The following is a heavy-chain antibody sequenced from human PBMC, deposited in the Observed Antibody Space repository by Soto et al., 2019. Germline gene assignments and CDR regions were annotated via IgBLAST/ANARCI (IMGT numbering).Heavy chain of an antibody. Sequence: PSETLFLTCTISGGSISVYYWSWIRQSPRQGLEWIGYVYDNGRPYYSPSLKSRVTISADTSKNQISLKLTSATAADTAVYYCARGVGSRPPRYWGRGTLVTVSS. J-gene: IGHJ4*02. V-gene: IGHV4-59*01. CDR1: GGSISVYY. CDR2: VYDNGRP. CDR3: ARGVGSRPPRY. D-gene: IGHD6-6*01.